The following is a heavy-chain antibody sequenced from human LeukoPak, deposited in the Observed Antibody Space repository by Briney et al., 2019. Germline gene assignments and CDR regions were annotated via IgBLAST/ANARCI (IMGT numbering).Heavy chain of an antibody. CDR1: GGSISSGGYS. CDR3: ARLSVAYDAFDI. Sequence: PSETLSLTCAVSGGSISSGGYSWSWIRQPPGKGLEWIGYIYHSGSTYYNPSLKSRVTISVDRSKNQFSLKLSSVTAADTAVYYCARLSVAYDAFDIWGQGTMATVSS. V-gene: IGHV4-30-2*01. CDR2: IYHSGST. J-gene: IGHJ3*02. D-gene: IGHD6-19*01.